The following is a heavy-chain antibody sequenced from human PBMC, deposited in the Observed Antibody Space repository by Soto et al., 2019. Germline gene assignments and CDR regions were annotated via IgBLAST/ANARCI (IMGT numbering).Heavy chain of an antibody. CDR1: GFTFSSYA. D-gene: IGHD5-12*01. Sequence: GGSLRLSCAASGFTFSSYAMHWVRQAPGKGLDWVALISYHGSNKYYADSVKGRITISRDNSKNTLYLQMNSLRAEDTAVYYCATQIVAGFDYWGQGTLVTVSS. CDR3: ATQIVAGFDY. CDR2: ISYHGSNK. J-gene: IGHJ4*02. V-gene: IGHV3-30-3*01.